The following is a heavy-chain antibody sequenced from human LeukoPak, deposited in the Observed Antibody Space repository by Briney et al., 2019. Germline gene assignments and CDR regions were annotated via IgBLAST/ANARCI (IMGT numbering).Heavy chain of an antibody. CDR2: IYHSGST. V-gene: IGHV4-38-2*02. J-gene: IGHJ4*02. CDR3: ARPRESITMVRGVIRSYYFDY. Sequence: PSETLSLTCTVSGYSISSGYYWGWIRQPPGKGLEWIGSIYHSGSTYYNPSLKSRVTISVDTSKNQFSLKLSSVTAADTAVYYCARPRESITMVRGVIRSYYFDYWGQGTLVTVSS. CDR1: GYSISSGYY. D-gene: IGHD3-10*01.